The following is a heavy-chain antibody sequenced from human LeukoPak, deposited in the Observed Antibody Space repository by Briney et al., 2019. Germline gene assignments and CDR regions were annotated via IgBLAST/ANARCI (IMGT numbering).Heavy chain of an antibody. V-gene: IGHV1-3*01. CDR1: GYTFTSYA. D-gene: IGHD3-22*01. J-gene: IGHJ4*02. CDR3: ARAPTYYYDSSGSGGEDY. Sequence: ASAKVSCTASGYTFTSYAMHWVRQAPGQRLEWMGWINAGNGNTKYSQKFQGRVTITRDTSASTAYMELSSLRSEDTAVYYCARAPTYYYDSSGSGGEDYWGQGTLVTVSS. CDR2: INAGNGNT.